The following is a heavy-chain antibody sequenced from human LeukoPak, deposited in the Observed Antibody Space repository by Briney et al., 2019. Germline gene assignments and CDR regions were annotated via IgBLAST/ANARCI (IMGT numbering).Heavy chain of an antibody. CDR2: VYHSGGGNK. Sequence: GSLRLSCAASGFTFSNAWMSWVRQAPGKGLEWVGEVYHSGGGNKNYNPSLKSRATISIDTSKNQFSLKLTSVTAADTAVYYCAREWVRGATTFDYWGQGALVTVTS. CDR3: AREWVRGATTFDY. D-gene: IGHD1-26*01. J-gene: IGHJ4*02. CDR1: GFTFSNAW. V-gene: IGHV4-4*02.